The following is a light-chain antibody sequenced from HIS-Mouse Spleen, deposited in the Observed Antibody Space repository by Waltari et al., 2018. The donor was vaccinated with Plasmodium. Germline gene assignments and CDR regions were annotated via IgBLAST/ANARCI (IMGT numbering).Light chain of an antibody. J-gene: IGKJ4*01. CDR1: QSVSSSY. CDR3: QQYGSSPLT. Sequence: EIVLTQSPGTLSSSPGERATLSCRASQSVSSSYLALYQQKPGQAPRLLIYGASSRATGIPDRFSGSGSGTDFTLTISRLEPEDFAVYYCQQYGSSPLTFGGGTKVEIK. V-gene: IGKV3-20*01. CDR2: GAS.